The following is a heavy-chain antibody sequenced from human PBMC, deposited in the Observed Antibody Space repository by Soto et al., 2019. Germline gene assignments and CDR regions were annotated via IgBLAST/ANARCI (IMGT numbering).Heavy chain of an antibody. V-gene: IGHV3-23*01. CDR2: MSGSGVST. Sequence: GGSLRLSCAASGFTFSSYAMSWVRQAPGKGLEWDSAMSGSGVSTDYADSVKGRFTISRDNSKNTLYLQMNSLLSGVAAVYYCAKDGRIVVVVAATDAFDIWGQGTMVTVSS. CDR3: AKDGRIVVVVAATDAFDI. CDR1: GFTFSSYA. J-gene: IGHJ3*02. D-gene: IGHD2-15*01.